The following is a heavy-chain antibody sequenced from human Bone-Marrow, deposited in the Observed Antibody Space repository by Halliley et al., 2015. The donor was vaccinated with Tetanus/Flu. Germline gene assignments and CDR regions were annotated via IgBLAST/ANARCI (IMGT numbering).Heavy chain of an antibody. CDR1: GGSISSYY. J-gene: IGHJ1*01. D-gene: IGHD6-19*01. CDR2: IHYGGTT. CDR3: AGLVSSGWYIPEGGYFQH. V-gene: IGHV4-59*01. Sequence: GLVKPSETLSLTCTVSGGSISSYYWSWIRQFPGKGLEWIGYIHYGGTTKYNPSLKSRVTISIDTSEYQFSLNLRSVTAADTAVYYCAGLVSSGWYIPEGGYFQHWGQGPLVTASS.